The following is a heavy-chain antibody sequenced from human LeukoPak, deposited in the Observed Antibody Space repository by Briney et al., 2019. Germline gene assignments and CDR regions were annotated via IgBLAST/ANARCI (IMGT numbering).Heavy chain of an antibody. CDR1: GFTFSSYA. CDR3: AKGGPQFFDY. V-gene: IGHV3-23*01. CDR2: ISGSGGTT. J-gene: IGHJ4*02. D-gene: IGHD5-24*01. Sequence: GGSLRLSCVASGFTFSSYAMSWVRQAPGKGLECVSVISGSGGTTNYADAVKGRFTISRDSSKSTLYLQMNSLRAEDTAVYFCAKGGPQFFDYWGQGSLVTVSS.